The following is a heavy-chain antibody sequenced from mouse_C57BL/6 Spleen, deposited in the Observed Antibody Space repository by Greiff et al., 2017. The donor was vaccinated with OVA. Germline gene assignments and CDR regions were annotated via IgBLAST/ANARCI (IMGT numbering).Heavy chain of an antibody. Sequence: VQLQQSGPVLVKPGASVKMSCKASGYTFTDYYMNWVKQSHGKSLEWIGVINPYNGGTSYNQKFKGKATLTVDKSSSTAYMELNSLTSEDSAVYYCARYYSNPWFAYWGQGTLVTVSA. CDR2: INPYNGGT. D-gene: IGHD2-5*01. CDR1: GYTFTDYY. V-gene: IGHV1-19*01. CDR3: ARYYSNPWFAY. J-gene: IGHJ3*01.